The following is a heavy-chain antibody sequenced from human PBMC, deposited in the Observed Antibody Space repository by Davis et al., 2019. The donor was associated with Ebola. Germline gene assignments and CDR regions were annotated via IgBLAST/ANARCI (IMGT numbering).Heavy chain of an antibody. CDR3: AREGYCSGGSCWWFDP. V-gene: IGHV4-59*01. CDR1: GGSISSYY. J-gene: IGHJ5*02. D-gene: IGHD2-15*01. Sequence: PSETLSLTCTVSGGSISSYYWSWIRQPPGKGLEWIGYIYYSGSTNYNPSLKSRVTISVDTSKNQFSLKLSSVTAADTAVYYCAREGYCSGGSCWWFDPWGQGTLVTVSS. CDR2: IYYSGST.